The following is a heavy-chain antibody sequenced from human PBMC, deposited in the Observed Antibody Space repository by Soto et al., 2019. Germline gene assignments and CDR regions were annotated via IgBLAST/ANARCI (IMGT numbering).Heavy chain of an antibody. V-gene: IGHV3-9*01. Sequence: VQLVESGGGLVQPGRSLRLSCAASGFTFDDYAMHWVRQAPGKGLEWVSGISWNSGSIGYADSVKGRFTISRDNAKNSLYLQMNSLRAEDTALYYCAKAGGTLDAFDIWGQGTMVTVSS. CDR2: ISWNSGSI. CDR3: AKAGGTLDAFDI. D-gene: IGHD3-16*01. J-gene: IGHJ3*02. CDR1: GFTFDDYA.